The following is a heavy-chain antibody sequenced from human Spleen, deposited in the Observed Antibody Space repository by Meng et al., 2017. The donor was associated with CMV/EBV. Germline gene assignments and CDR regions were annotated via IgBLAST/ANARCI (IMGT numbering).Heavy chain of an antibody. CDR2: ISSSSSYI. Sequence: GESLKISCAASGFTFRSYWMSWVRQAPGKGLEWVSSISSSSSYIYYADSVKGRFTISRDNAKNSLYLQMNSLRAEDTAVYYCARARVGISSGPDSWGQGTLVTVSS. J-gene: IGHJ4*02. CDR3: ARARVGISSGPDS. D-gene: IGHD3-10*01. CDR1: GFTFRSYW. V-gene: IGHV3-21*01.